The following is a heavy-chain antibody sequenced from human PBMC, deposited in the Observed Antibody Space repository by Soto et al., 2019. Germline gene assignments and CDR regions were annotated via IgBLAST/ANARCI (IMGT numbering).Heavy chain of an antibody. CDR1: GGSISSGGYS. J-gene: IGHJ4*02. Sequence: TLSLTCAVSGGSISSGGYSWSWIRQPPGKGLEWIGYIYHSGSTYYNPSLKSRVTISVDRSKNQFSLKLSSVTAADTAVYYCASAGSGYGFDYWGQGTLVTVS. D-gene: IGHD3-22*01. CDR2: IYHSGST. CDR3: ASAGSGYGFDY. V-gene: IGHV4-30-2*01.